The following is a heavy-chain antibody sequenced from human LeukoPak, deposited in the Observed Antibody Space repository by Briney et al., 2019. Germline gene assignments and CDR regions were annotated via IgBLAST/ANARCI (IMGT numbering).Heavy chain of an antibody. CDR1: GGFNTHYY. J-gene: IGHJ4*02. CDR2: IYHSGST. CDR3: ARGQWLPVFDF. Sequence: PSETQSLTCSVSGGFNTHYYWSWIRQPPGKGLEWIGYIYHSGSTNYNPSLKSRVTISVDTSKNHFSLKLSSVTAADTAVYYCARGQWLPVFDFWGQGTLVTVSS. V-gene: IGHV4-59*01. D-gene: IGHD3-22*01.